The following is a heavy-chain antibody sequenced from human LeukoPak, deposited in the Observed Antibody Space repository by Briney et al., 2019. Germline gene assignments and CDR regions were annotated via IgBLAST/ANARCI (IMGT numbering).Heavy chain of an antibody. Sequence: SGPTLVNPTQTLTLTCTFSGFSLSTSGVGVGWIRQPPGKALEWLTLIYWDDDKRYSPSLKSRLTISKDTSKNQAVLTMTNMDPVDTATYYCAHIATLNTGFEPWGQGTLVTVSS. CDR1: GFSLSTSGVG. V-gene: IGHV2-5*02. CDR3: AHIATLNTGFEP. J-gene: IGHJ5*02. CDR2: IYWDDDK. D-gene: IGHD4-17*01.